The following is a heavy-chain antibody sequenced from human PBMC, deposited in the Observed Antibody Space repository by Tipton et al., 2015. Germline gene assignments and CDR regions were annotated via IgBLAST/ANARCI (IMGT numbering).Heavy chain of an antibody. CDR2: IYYSGST. J-gene: IGHJ3*02. Sequence: TLSLTCTVSGGSISSSSYYWGWIRQPPGKGLEWIGSIYYSGSTYYNPSLKSRVTISVDTSKNQFSLRLSSVTAADTAVYYCSRLPFVGGTCDDAFETWGQGTMVTVSS. CDR1: GGSISSSSYY. CDR3: SRLPFVGGTCDDAFET. D-gene: IGHD2-15*01. V-gene: IGHV4-39*01.